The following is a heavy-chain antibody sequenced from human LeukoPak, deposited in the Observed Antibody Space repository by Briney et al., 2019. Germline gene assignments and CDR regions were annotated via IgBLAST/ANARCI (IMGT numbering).Heavy chain of an antibody. CDR2: ISGSGGST. D-gene: IGHD1-26*01. CDR3: AKDGREWELDYFDY. Sequence: GGSLRLSCAASGFTVSSNYMSWVRQAPGKGLEWVSAISGSGGSTYYADSVKGRFTISRDNSKNTLYLQMNSLRAEDTAVYYCAKDGREWELDYFDYWGQGTLVTVSS. CDR1: GFTVSSNY. V-gene: IGHV3-23*01. J-gene: IGHJ4*02.